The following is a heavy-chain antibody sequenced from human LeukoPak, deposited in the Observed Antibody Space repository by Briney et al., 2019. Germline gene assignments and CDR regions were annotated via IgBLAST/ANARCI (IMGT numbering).Heavy chain of an antibody. CDR3: ARYGYYYASSGYYMYYFDY. CDR1: GGSFSGYY. V-gene: IGHV4-34*01. CDR2: INHSGST. D-gene: IGHD3-22*01. Sequence: PSETLSLTCAVDGGSFSGYYWSWIRQPPGKGLEWIGEINHSGSTNYNPSLKSRVTISVDTSKNQFSLKLSSVTAADTAVYYCARYGYYYASSGYYMYYFDYWARDPWSPSPQ. J-gene: IGHJ4*02.